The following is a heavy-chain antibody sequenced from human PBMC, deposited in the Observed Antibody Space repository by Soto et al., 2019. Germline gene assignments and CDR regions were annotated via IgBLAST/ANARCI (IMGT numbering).Heavy chain of an antibody. J-gene: IGHJ4*02. CDR2: INSDGSST. CDR1: GFTFSSYW. Sequence: GGSLRLSCAASGFTFSSYWMHWVRQAPGKGLVWVSRINSDGSSTSYADSVKGRFTISRNNAKNTLYLQMNSLRAEDTAVYYCARPTIAARRLDYWGQGTLVTVYS. D-gene: IGHD6-6*01. CDR3: ARPTIAARRLDY. V-gene: IGHV3-74*01.